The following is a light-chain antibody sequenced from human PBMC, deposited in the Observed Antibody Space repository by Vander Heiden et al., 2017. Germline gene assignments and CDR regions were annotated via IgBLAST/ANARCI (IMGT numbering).Light chain of an antibody. Sequence: QSALTQPASVSGSPGQSITISCTGTSSDVGGFNYVSWYQQHPGKVPKLIIYEVRNRPSGVSNRFSGSKSGNTASLTISWLRPEDEADYYCSSFTDRTTLVVFGTGTKVTVL. V-gene: IGLV2-14*01. CDR2: EVR. CDR3: SSFTDRTTLVV. CDR1: SSDVGGFNY. J-gene: IGLJ1*01.